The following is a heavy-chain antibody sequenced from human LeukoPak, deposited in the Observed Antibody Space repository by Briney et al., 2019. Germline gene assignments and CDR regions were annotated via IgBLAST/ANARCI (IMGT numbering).Heavy chain of an antibody. CDR2: IFYSGSA. V-gene: IGHV4-59*01. Sequence: SENLSLTCTVSGASIRSYHWNWIRQPPGKGLEWIGYIFYSGSANYNPSLKSRVTISLETSKNQFSLKLNSVTAADTAVYYCARAPGYGPGWWQDYWGQGTLVTVSS. J-gene: IGHJ4*02. CDR1: GASIRSYH. D-gene: IGHD2-15*01. CDR3: ARAPGYGPGWWQDY.